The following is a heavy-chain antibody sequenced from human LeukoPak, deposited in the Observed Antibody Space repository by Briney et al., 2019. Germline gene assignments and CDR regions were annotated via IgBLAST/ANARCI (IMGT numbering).Heavy chain of an antibody. V-gene: IGHV3-30-3*01. CDR2: IPYDGTNK. Sequence: PGGSLRLSCAASGFTFSAYAMHWVRQAPGKGLEWVAVIPYDGTNKYYADSVKGRFTIPRDNSKNTLYLQMNSLRAEDTAVYYCASLGYCSGGSCPRTGDFQHWGQGTLVTVSS. J-gene: IGHJ1*01. CDR3: ASLGYCSGGSCPRTGDFQH. D-gene: IGHD2-15*01. CDR1: GFTFSAYA.